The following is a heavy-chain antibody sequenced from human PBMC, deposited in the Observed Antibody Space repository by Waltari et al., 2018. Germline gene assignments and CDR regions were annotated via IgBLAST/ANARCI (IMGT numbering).Heavy chain of an antibody. V-gene: IGHV3-48*04. D-gene: IGHD6-13*01. CDR2: RSSTSSPI. CDR3: ARGMGSSWFHS. Sequence: VDLVESGGRLVRTGESLTLACVESGFTFSREHMNWFRQVPGRGPEWLSYRSSTSSPIVYAESVKGRFTISRDNARKSLFLQMNRLRVEDTAVYYCARGMGSSWFHSWGQGTLVSVSS. J-gene: IGHJ5*01. CDR1: GFTFSREH.